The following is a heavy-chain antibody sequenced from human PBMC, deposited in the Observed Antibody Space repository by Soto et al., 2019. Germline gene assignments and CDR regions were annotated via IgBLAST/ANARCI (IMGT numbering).Heavy chain of an antibody. Sequence: SPTLSLPCAISGDRVSSNSAAWNWIRQSPSRGLEWLGRTYYRSKWYNDYAVSVKSRITINPDTSKNQFSLQLNSVTPDDTAVYYCAGLSSGWYGLDVWGQGTTVTVSS. V-gene: IGHV6-1*01. D-gene: IGHD6-19*01. CDR1: GDRVSSNSAA. CDR3: AGLSSGWYGLDV. J-gene: IGHJ6*02. CDR2: TYYRSKWYN.